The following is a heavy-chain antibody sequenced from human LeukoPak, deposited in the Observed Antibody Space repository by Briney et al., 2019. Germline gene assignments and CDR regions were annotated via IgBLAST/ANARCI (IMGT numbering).Heavy chain of an antibody. CDR2: ITPSSST. CDR3: ARDWERSSGPDNWFDL. Sequence: PAGSVRLSCAASGFNFNKFSMNWVRQAAARGLEWVSSITPSSSTYYAHAVKGRFTISRGNAENSLYLQMDSLKAEDTAVYYCARDWERSSGPDNWFDLWGQGTLVTVSS. V-gene: IGHV3-21*01. D-gene: IGHD6-19*01. J-gene: IGHJ5*02. CDR1: GFNFNKFS.